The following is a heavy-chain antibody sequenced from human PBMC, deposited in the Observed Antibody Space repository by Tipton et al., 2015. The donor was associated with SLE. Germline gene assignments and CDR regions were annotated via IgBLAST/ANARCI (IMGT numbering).Heavy chain of an antibody. CDR1: GGSISSCH. Sequence: TLSLTCTVSGGSISSCHWSWIRQPPGKGLEWIGYIYYSGSTNYNPSLKSRVTISVDTSKNQFSLKLSSVTAADTAVYYCARGSGYFDYWGQGTLVTVSS. J-gene: IGHJ4*02. CDR2: IYYSGST. D-gene: IGHD1-26*01. V-gene: IGHV4-59*01. CDR3: ARGSGYFDY.